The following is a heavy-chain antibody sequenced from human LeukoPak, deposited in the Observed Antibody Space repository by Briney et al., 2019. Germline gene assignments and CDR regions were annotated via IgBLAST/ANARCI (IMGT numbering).Heavy chain of an antibody. CDR3: ARVYNWNYLMKGDNWFDP. J-gene: IGHJ5*02. Sequence: PSETLSLTCIVSRGSISSSSCYWGWIRQPPGKGLEWIGSIYYSGSTYYNTSLKSRVTISVDTSKNQFSLKLSSVTAADTAVYYCARVYNWNYLMKGDNWFDPWGQGTLVTVSS. CDR2: IYYSGST. D-gene: IGHD1-7*01. CDR1: RGSISSSSCY. V-gene: IGHV4-39*07.